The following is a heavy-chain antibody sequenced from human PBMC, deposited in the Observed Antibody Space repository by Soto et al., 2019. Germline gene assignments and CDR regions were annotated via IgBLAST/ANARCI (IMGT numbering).Heavy chain of an antibody. D-gene: IGHD5-18*01. V-gene: IGHV3-33*01. J-gene: IGHJ4*02. CDR2: IWYDGSNK. CDR1: GFTFSSYG. Sequence: LRLSCAASGFTFSSYGMHWVRQAPGKGLEWVAVIWYDGSNKYYADSVKGRFTISRDNSKNTLYLQMNSLRAEDTAVYYCARDSFLGRAAVVSWFFDYWGQGTLVTVSS. CDR3: ARDSFLGRAAVVSWFFDY.